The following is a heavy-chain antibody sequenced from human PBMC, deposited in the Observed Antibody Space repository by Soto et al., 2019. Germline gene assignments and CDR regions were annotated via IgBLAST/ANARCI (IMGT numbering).Heavy chain of an antibody. V-gene: IGHV1-8*01. J-gene: IGHJ5*02. Sequence: QVQLVQSGAEVKKPGASVKVSCKASGYTFTSYDIIWVRQATGQGLEWMGWMNPSTGNTDSAEKFQGRLTMTMNTSISTVYMELSSLSFEDTAVYYCARGRIILAGGFDPWGQGTLVTVSS. D-gene: IGHD6-19*01. CDR1: GYTFTSYD. CDR2: MNPSTGNT. CDR3: ARGRIILAGGFDP.